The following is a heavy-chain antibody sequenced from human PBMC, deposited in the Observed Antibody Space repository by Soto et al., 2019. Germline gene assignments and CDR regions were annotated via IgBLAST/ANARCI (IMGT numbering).Heavy chain of an antibody. V-gene: IGHV1-3*01. CDR3: ARDVQVDTMVRGRLDAFDI. CDR1: GYTFTSYA. CDR2: INAGNGNT. Sequence: ASVKVSCKASGYTFTSYAMHWVRQAPGQRLEWMGWINAGNGNTKYSQKFQGRVTITRDTSASTAYMELSSLRSEDTAVYYCARDVQVDTMVRGRLDAFDIWGKGTMVTVSS. D-gene: IGHD3-10*01. J-gene: IGHJ3*02.